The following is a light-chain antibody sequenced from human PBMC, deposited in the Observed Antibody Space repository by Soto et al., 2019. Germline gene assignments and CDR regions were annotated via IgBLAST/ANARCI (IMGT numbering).Light chain of an antibody. CDR3: QKYDSDPRT. CDR2: GSS. V-gene: IGKV1-27*01. CDR1: QGISNF. Sequence: DIQRTQSPSSLYATFGDRDTIPCRASQGISNFLAWYQQKPGKVPKLLIYGSSTLQAGVPSRFSGSGSGTDFTLTISSLQPEDVATYYCQKYDSDPRTFGQGTKVDIK. J-gene: IGKJ1*01.